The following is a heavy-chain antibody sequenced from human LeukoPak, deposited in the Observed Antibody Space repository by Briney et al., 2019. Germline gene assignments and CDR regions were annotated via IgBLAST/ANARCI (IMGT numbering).Heavy chain of an antibody. V-gene: IGHV4-39*01. Sequence: PSETLSLTCTISGDSIGSSSYYWGWIRQAPGKGLEWIGSVYYSGSGSYSPSLKSRVTISLDTSNNRFSLKLNSVTAADTAVYYCATLTYYYSYLAVWGKGTTVTVSS. CDR2: VYYSGSG. CDR3: ATLTYYYSYLAV. J-gene: IGHJ6*03. CDR1: GDSIGSSSYY.